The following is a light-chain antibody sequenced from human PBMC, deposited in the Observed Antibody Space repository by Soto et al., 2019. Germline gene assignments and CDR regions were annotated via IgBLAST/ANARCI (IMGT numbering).Light chain of an antibody. J-gene: IGKJ5*01. V-gene: IGKV3D-15*02. CDR3: HQYDGSPIT. CDR2: GAS. CDR1: QFVSSN. Sequence: EIVMTQSPVTLSVSPGERATLSCRASQFVSSNLAWYQQKPGQAPRLLIYGASTRATGIPARFSGDGSGTDFTLTISRLEPEDFALYICHQYDGSPITFGQGTRLEI.